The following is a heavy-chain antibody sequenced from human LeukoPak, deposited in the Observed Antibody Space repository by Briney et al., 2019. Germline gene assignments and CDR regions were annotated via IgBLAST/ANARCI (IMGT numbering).Heavy chain of an antibody. CDR1: GFTVSSNY. D-gene: IGHD1-1*01. V-gene: IGHV3-53*05. J-gene: IGHJ4*02. Sequence: GGSLRLSCAASGFTVSSNYMSWVRQAPGKGLEWVSVIYSGGSTYYADSLRGRFTISRDNSKDTLYLQMNSLRVEDTAVYYCAKVQLERRELLPNFDSWGQGTLVTVSS. CDR2: IYSGGST. CDR3: AKVQLERRELLPNFDS.